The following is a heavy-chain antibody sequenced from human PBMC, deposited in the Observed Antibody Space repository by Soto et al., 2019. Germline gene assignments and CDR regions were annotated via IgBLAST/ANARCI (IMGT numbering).Heavy chain of an antibody. D-gene: IGHD6-19*01. Sequence: QVQLVQSGAEVKKPGSSVKVSCKASGGTFSSYTISWLRQAPGQGLEWMGRIIPILGIANYAQKFQGRVTITADKSTSTAYMELSSLRSEDTAVYYCARERRQYSSGYGNWGQGTLFTVYS. J-gene: IGHJ4*02. V-gene: IGHV1-69*08. CDR1: GGTFSSYT. CDR2: IIPILGIA. CDR3: ARERRQYSSGYGN.